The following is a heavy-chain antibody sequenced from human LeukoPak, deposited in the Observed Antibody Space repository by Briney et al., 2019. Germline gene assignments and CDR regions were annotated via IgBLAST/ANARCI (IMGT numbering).Heavy chain of an antibody. D-gene: IGHD4-11*01. CDR3: ARESLYSNYAGY. V-gene: IGHV1-2*06. CDR2: INPNSGGT. J-gene: IGHJ4*02. CDR1: GYTFTGDY. Sequence: ASVKVSCKASGYTFTGDYMHWVRQAPGQGLEWMGRINPNSGGTNYAQKFQGRVTMTRDTSISTAYMELSRLRSDDTAVYYCARESLYSNYAGYWGQGTLVTVSS.